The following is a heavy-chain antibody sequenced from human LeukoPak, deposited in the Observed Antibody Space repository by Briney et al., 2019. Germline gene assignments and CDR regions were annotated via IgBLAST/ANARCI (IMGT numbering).Heavy chain of an antibody. CDR1: GFTFSSYE. CDR2: ISSSGSTI. Sequence: GGSLRLSCAASGFTFSSYEMNWVRQAPGKGLEWVSYISSSGSTIYYADSVKGRFTISRDNAKNPLYLQMNSLRAEDTAVYYCAREGDSGYDSYFDYWGQGTLVTVSS. V-gene: IGHV3-48*03. D-gene: IGHD5-12*01. CDR3: AREGDSGYDSYFDY. J-gene: IGHJ4*02.